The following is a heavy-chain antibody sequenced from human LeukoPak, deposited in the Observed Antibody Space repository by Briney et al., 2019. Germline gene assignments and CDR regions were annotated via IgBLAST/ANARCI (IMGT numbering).Heavy chain of an antibody. CDR1: GYTFTGYY. CDR3: ARDLVSIAAAETVY. J-gene: IGHJ4*02. V-gene: IGHV1-2*06. D-gene: IGHD6-13*01. Sequence: GASVKVSCKASGYTFTGYYMHWVRRAPGQGLEWMGRINPNSGGTNYAQKFQGRVTMTRDTSISTAYMELSRLRSDDTAVYYCARDLVSIAAAETVYWGQGTLVTVSS. CDR2: INPNSGGT.